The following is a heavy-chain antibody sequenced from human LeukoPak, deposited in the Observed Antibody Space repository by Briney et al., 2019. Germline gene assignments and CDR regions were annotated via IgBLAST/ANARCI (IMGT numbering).Heavy chain of an antibody. Sequence: PSETLSLTCTVSGGYISSYYWSWIRQPPGKGLEWIGYIYYSGSTNYNPSLKSRVTISVDTSKNQFSLKLSSVTAADTAVYYCARDNSSDSISPFFDYWGQGTLVTVSS. V-gene: IGHV4-59*01. CDR1: GGYISSYY. D-gene: IGHD3-22*01. CDR2: IYYSGST. J-gene: IGHJ4*02. CDR3: ARDNSSDSISPFFDY.